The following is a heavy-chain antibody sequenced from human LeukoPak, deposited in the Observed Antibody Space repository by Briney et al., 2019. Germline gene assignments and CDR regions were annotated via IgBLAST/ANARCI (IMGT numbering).Heavy chain of an antibody. Sequence: GGSLRLSCAASGFTFSTYWMHWVRQAPGKGLERVAYISSSSSTIYYADSVKGRFTISRDNAKNSLYLQMNSLRAEDTAVYYCARDPGEDPDAFDIWGQGTMVTVSS. CDR3: ARDPGEDPDAFDI. D-gene: IGHD3-16*01. V-gene: IGHV3-48*04. CDR2: ISSSSSTI. CDR1: GFTFSTYW. J-gene: IGHJ3*02.